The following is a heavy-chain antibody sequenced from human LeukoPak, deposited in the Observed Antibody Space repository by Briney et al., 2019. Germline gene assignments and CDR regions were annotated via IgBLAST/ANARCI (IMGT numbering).Heavy chain of an antibody. CDR1: GFTFSNYW. Sequence: GGSLRLSCAASGFTFSNYWMSWVRQAPGKGLEWVANIKQDGSEKYYVDSVKGRFTISRDNAKNSLYLQMNSLRAEDTAVYYCARAYYDYMDVWGKGTTVTVSS. CDR3: ARAYYDYMDV. V-gene: IGHV3-7*01. CDR2: IKQDGSEK. J-gene: IGHJ6*03.